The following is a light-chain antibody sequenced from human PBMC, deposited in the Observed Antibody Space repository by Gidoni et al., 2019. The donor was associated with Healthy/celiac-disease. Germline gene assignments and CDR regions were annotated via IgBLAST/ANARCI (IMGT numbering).Light chain of an antibody. V-gene: IGKV1-5*03. CDR2: KAS. J-gene: IGKJ2*01. CDR1: QSISSW. Sequence: SQLTQSPSTLSASVGDRVTHTCRASQSISSWLAWYQQKPGKAPKLLIYKASSLESGVPSRFSGSGSGTEFTLTISSLQPDDVATYYCQQYNSYPWTFGQGTKLEIK. CDR3: QQYNSYPWT.